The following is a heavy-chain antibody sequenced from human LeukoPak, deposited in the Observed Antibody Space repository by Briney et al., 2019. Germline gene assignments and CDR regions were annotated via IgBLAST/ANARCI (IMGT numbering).Heavy chain of an antibody. CDR2: INPSSGGT. CDR3: ARGYCSGGSCYSVENWFDP. Sequence: ASVKVSCKASGYTFTKYYMFWVRQAPGQGLEWMGRINPSSGGTDSAQKFQGRVTMTRDTSISTAYMELSRLRSDDTAMYYCARGYCSGGSCYSVENWFDPWGQGTLVTVSS. CDR1: GYTFTKYY. V-gene: IGHV1-2*06. J-gene: IGHJ5*02. D-gene: IGHD2-15*01.